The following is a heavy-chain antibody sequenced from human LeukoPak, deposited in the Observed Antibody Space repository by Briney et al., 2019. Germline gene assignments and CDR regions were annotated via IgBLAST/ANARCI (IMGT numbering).Heavy chain of an antibody. CDR1: GFTFSSYA. CDR3: TRYNNDHFDY. Sequence: GGSLRLSCAASGFTFSSYAMSWVRQAPGKGLEWVSAISGSGGSTYYADSVKGRFTISRDNSKNTMSVQMDDLRAEDTAVYYCTRYNNDHFDYWGRGTLVTVSS. D-gene: IGHD1-14*01. CDR2: ISGSGGST. V-gene: IGHV3-23*01. J-gene: IGHJ4*02.